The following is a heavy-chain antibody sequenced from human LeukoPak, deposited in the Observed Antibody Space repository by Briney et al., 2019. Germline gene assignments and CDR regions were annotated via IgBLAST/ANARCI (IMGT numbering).Heavy chain of an antibody. CDR1: GFTFSTYW. CDR3: ARDWGSILDY. Sequence: PGGSLRLSCAASGFTFSTYWMSWVRQAPGKGLEWVATIRQDESEKYYVDSVKGRFTISRDNAKNSLYLQMNSLRAEETAVYYCARDWGSILDYWGQGTLVTVSS. D-gene: IGHD3-16*01. J-gene: IGHJ4*02. CDR2: IRQDESEK. V-gene: IGHV3-7*01.